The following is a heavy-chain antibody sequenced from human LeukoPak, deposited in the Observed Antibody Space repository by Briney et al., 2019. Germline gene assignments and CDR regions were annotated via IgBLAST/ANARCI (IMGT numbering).Heavy chain of an antibody. CDR3: AREKIGYYDGSGRGWFDP. V-gene: IGHV4-39*02. J-gene: IGHJ5*02. Sequence: SETLSLTCTVSGGSISSSSYYWGWIRQPPGKGLEWIGSIYYSGSPYYNPSLKSRVTISVDTSKNQFSLKLSSVTAADTAVYYCAREKIGYYDGSGRGWFDPWGQGTLVTVSS. D-gene: IGHD3-22*01. CDR1: GGSISSSSYY. CDR2: IYYSGSP.